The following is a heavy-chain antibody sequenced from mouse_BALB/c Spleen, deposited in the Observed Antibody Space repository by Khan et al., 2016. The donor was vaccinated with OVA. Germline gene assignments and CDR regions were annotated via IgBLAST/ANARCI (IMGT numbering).Heavy chain of an antibody. J-gene: IGHJ3*01. V-gene: IGHV1-9*01. D-gene: IGHD2-3*01. CDR2: ILPGTDSP. Sequence: QVQLQQSGTELLKPGASVKISCKATGYTFSSYWIEWIKQRSGHGLVWIGEILPGTDSPNYNERFMGKATFTADTSSNTAYMQLSSLTSEDSAVFYCARPGGGYYSWFAYWGQGTLVTVSA. CDR1: GYTFSSYW. CDR3: ARPGGGYYSWFAY.